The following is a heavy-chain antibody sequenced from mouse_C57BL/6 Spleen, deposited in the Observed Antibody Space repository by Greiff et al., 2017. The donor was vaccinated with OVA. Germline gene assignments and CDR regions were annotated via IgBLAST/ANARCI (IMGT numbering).Heavy chain of an antibody. CDR1: GYTFTSYG. CDR2: IYPRSGNT. CDR3: ARGLITTVGGYFDY. Sequence: VKLVESGAELARPGASVKLSCKASGYTFTSYGISWVKQRTGQGLEWIGEIYPRSGNTYYNEKFKGKATLTADKSSSTAYMELRSLTSEDSAVYFCARGLITTVGGYFDYWGQGTTLTVSS. D-gene: IGHD1-1*01. V-gene: IGHV1-81*01. J-gene: IGHJ2*01.